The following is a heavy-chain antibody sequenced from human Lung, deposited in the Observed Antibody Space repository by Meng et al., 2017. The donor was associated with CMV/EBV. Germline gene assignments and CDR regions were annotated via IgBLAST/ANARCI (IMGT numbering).Heavy chain of an antibody. Sequence: QGQLRGSGPALVQPSETLSLTCAVSGDSITNHNWWAWVRQPPGKGLEWIGEIPHRGSSAYNPSLKSRVSMSIDKSKNQFSLKLTSVTAADTAVYHCLRRSGGSVWGQGTLVTVSS. CDR2: IPHRGSS. J-gene: IGHJ1*01. D-gene: IGHD3-10*01. CDR3: LRRSGGSV. V-gene: IGHV4-4*02. CDR1: GDSITNHNW.